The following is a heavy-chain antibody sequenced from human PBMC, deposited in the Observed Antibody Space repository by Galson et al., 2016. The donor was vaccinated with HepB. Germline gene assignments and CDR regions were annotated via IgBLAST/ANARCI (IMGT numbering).Heavy chain of an antibody. Sequence: SLRLSCAVSGFTFDTYGIHWVRQAPGKRLQWVAVVWNAGDIHSYADSVKGRFTISGDNSKNTVYLQMNSLRVEDTAVYYCATRVITMIRGVVDYWGQGTLVTVSS. V-gene: IGHV3-33*01. CDR3: ATRVITMIRGVVDY. J-gene: IGHJ4*02. CDR1: GFTFDTYG. D-gene: IGHD3-10*01. CDR2: VWNAGDIH.